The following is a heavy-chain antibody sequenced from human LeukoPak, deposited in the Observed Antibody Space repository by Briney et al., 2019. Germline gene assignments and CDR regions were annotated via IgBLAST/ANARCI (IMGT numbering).Heavy chain of an antibody. CDR3: VSSTGQQFIPYHY. CDR1: AINVTSNY. CDR2: IYGDNAA. J-gene: IGHJ4*01. Sequence: GGSLRLSCAASAINVTSNYMTGIRQAPGKGLEWDSLIYGDNAAYYAESVRGRFIISRDSLKNTLFLQMNSLRAEDTAVYYCVSSTGQQFIPYHYWGHGTHVTVSS. V-gene: IGHV3-66*02. D-gene: IGHD6-13*01.